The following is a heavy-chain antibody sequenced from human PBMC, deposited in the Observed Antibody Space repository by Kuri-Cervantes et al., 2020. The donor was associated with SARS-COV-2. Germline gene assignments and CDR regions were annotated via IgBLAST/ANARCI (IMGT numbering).Heavy chain of an antibody. CDR1: GGSISSSSYY. V-gene: IGHV4-39*01. J-gene: IGHJ4*02. Sequence: ESLKISCTVSGGSISSSSYYWGWIRQPPGKGLERIGSIYYSGSTYYNPYLKSRVPISVDTSKNQFSLKLSSVTAADTAVYYCARRRGYSCYVDRPSYFDYWGQGTLVTVSS. D-gene: IGHD5-12*01. CDR3: ARRRGYSCYVDRPSYFDY. CDR2: IYYSGST.